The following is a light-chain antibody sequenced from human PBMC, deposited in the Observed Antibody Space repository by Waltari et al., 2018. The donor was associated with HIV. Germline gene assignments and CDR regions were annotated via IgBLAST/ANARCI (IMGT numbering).Light chain of an antibody. Sequence: DIVMTQSPLSLPVTPGEPASISCRSSQSLLHSNGYNYLDWYLQKPGQSPQLLIYLGSNRASGVPDKFSGSGSGTDLTLKISRVEAEDVGVYYCMQALQTPRTFGQGTKLEIE. CDR1: QSLLHSNGYNY. V-gene: IGKV2-28*01. CDR2: LGS. CDR3: MQALQTPRT. J-gene: IGKJ2*01.